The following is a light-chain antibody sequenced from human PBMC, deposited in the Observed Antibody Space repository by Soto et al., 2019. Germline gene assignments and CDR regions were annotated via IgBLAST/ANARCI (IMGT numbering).Light chain of an antibody. J-gene: IGKJ1*01. CDR1: QSLRSS. CDR3: QQYNNWPQT. V-gene: IGKV3-15*01. CDR2: DAS. Sequence: EIVLTQSTDTLSVSLGERATLSCMASQSLRSSLAWYQQKPGQAPRLLIYDASTRATGIPARFSGSGSGTDFTLTISGLQSEDFAVYYCQQYNNWPQTFGQGTKVDIK.